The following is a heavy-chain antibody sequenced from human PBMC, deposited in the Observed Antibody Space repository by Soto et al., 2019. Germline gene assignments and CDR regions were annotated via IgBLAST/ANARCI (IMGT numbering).Heavy chain of an antibody. CDR2: INPNSGGT. J-gene: IGHJ3*02. CDR3: ARVGVGGSRADAFDI. V-gene: IGHV1-2*04. CDR1: GYTFTGYY. Sequence: ASVKVSCKASGYTFTGYYMHWVRQAPGQGLEWMGWINPNSGGTNYAQKFQGWVTMTRDTSISTAYMELSRLRSDDTAVYYCARVGVGGSRADAFDIWGQGTMVTVSS. D-gene: IGHD6-13*01.